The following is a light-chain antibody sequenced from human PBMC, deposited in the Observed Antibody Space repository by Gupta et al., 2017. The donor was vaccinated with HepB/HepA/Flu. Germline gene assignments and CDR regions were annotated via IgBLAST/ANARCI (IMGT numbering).Light chain of an antibody. CDR2: DAS. J-gene: IGKJ1*01. Sequence: DNVLTQSPGTLSLSPGERATLPCRASQSVNNNYLAWYQQKPGQAPRLLIYDASNRATGIPDRFSGSGSGTDFTLTISRLEPEDFAVYFCQQYCISPETFGQGTKVEIK. V-gene: IGKV3-20*01. CDR3: QQYCISPET. CDR1: QSVNNNY.